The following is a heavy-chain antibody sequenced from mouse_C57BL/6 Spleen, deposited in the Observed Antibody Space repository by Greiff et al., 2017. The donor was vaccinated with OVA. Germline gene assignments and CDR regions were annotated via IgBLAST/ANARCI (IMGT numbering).Heavy chain of an antibody. J-gene: IGHJ3*01. CDR2: IYPRDGST. V-gene: IGHV1-85*01. D-gene: IGHD3-3*01. Sequence: VSLREGGVELVKPGASVKFQSNSPFYTFTSYDINWVKQRPGQGLEWIGWIYPRDGSTKYNEKFKGKATLTVDTSSSTAYMELHSLTSEDAAVYFCARGGWGFAYWGQGTLVTVSA. CDR1: FYTFTSYD. CDR3: ARGGWGFAY.